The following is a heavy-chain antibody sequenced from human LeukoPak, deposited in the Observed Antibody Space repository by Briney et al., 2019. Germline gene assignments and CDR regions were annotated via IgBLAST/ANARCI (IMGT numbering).Heavy chain of an antibody. Sequence: GESLKISCKGSGYSFTSYWLGWVRQMPGKGLEWMGIIYPGDSDTRYSPSFQGQVTISADKSISTAYLQWSSLKASDTAMYYCARHGEYYYDSSGYYYTTPAFDNWGQGTLVTVFS. CDR3: ARHGEYYYDSSGYYYTTPAFDN. J-gene: IGHJ4*02. CDR2: IYPGDSDT. D-gene: IGHD3-22*01. CDR1: GYSFTSYW. V-gene: IGHV5-51*01.